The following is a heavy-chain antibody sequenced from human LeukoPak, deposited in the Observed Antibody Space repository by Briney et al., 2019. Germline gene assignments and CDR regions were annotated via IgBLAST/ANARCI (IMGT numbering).Heavy chain of an antibody. V-gene: IGHV3-48*03. CDR3: ARLLVGSFFDY. Sequence: PGGSLRLSCAASGFTFSSYEMNWVRQAPGKGLEWVSYISSSGSTIYYADSVKGRFTISRDNAKNSLYLQMNSLRAEDTAVYYCARLLVGSFFDYWGQGTLVTVSS. CDR1: GFTFSSYE. D-gene: IGHD2-15*01. J-gene: IGHJ4*02. CDR2: ISSSGSTI.